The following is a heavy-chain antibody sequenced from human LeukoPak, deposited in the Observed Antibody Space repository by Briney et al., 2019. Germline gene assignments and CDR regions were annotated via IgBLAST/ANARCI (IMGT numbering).Heavy chain of an antibody. V-gene: IGHV3-23*01. CDR1: GFTFSSYG. D-gene: IGHD3-22*01. Sequence: PGGSLRLSCAASGFTFSSYGMSWVRQAPGKGLEWVSAISGSGGSTYYADSVKGRFTISRDNSKNTLYLQMNSLRAEDTAVYYCAKAPHYYDSSGYYYVRGDYYYYMDVWGKGTTVTVSS. CDR2: ISGSGGST. J-gene: IGHJ6*03. CDR3: AKAPHYYDSSGYYYVRGDYYYYMDV.